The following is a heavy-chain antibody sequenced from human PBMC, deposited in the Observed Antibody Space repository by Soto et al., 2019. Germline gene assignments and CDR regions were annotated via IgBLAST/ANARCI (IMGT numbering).Heavy chain of an antibody. CDR1: GGSISNYY. CDR2: IYKSHST. J-gene: IGHJ6*02. CDR3: ARDLGSSGSYPYYYYATDV. V-gene: IGHV4-59*01. D-gene: IGHD3-10*01. Sequence: SETLSLTCTVSGGSISNYYWTWIRQSPGKGLEWIGYIYKSHSTNHNPSLKSRVTISVDTSKNQFSLNLNSVTAADTAVYYCARDLGSSGSYPYYYYATDVWGQGTTVT.